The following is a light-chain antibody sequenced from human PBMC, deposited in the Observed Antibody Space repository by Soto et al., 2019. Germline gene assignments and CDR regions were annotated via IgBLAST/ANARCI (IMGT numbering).Light chain of an antibody. V-gene: IGKV3-20*01. CDR1: QSVGKNF. CDR3: HQYAASPRT. J-gene: IGKJ1*01. Sequence: EIVLTQSPGTLSLSPGERATLSCRASQSVGKNFLAWYQQKPGQAPRFIIYAASSRATGTSDRFSGSGSGTDFTLTISRLEPEDFAMYYCHQYAASPRTFGQGTKVEL. CDR2: AAS.